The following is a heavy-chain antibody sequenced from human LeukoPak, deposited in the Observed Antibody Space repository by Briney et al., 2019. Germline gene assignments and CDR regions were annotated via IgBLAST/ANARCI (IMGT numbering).Heavy chain of an antibody. V-gene: IGHV4-59*01. Sequence: PSETLSLTCTVSGGSISPYYWSWIRQPPGKGLEWIGYIYYSGSTNYNPSLKSRVTISLDTSKNQFSLKLSSVTAADTAVYFCARSTWLLDKWGQGTLVTVSS. D-gene: IGHD3-22*01. CDR1: GGSISPYY. J-gene: IGHJ4*02. CDR2: IYYSGST. CDR3: ARSTWLLDK.